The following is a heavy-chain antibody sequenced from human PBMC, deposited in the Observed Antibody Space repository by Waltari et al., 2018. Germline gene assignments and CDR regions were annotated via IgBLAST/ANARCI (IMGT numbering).Heavy chain of an antibody. V-gene: IGHV1-24*01. CDR1: GYPLTELS. CDR2: FDTENGET. D-gene: IGHD3-22*01. J-gene: IGHJ4*02. CDR3: ATIPPDSSGYYYFDY. Sequence: QVQLVQSGAEVKKPGASVKVSCKVSGYPLTELSMPWVRQAPGNGLAWMGGFDTENGETIYAQKFQGRVTMTEDTSTDTAYMELSSLRSEDTAVYYCATIPPDSSGYYYFDYWGQGTLVTVSS.